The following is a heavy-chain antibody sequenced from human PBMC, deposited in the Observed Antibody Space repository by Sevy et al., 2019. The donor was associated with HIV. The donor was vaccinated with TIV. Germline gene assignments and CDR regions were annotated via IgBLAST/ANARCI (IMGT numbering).Heavy chain of an antibody. Sequence: SETLSLTCAVSGGSISSGGYSWSWIRQPPGKGLEWIGYIYHSGSTYYNPSLKSRVTISVDRSKNQFSLKLSSVTAADTAVYYCARGRGSSLLYYFDYWGQRTLVTVSS. D-gene: IGHD6-6*01. CDR3: ARGRGSSLLYYFDY. V-gene: IGHV4-30-2*01. CDR1: GGSISSGGYS. J-gene: IGHJ4*02. CDR2: IYHSGST.